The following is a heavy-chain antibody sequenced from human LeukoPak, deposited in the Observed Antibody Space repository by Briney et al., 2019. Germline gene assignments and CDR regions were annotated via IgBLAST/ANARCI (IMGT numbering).Heavy chain of an antibody. J-gene: IGHJ4*02. CDR3: ARRGHGSSWYYFDY. CDR1: GYSINSYW. D-gene: IGHD6-13*01. V-gene: IGHV5-51*01. CDR2: IYLGGPDS. Sequence: GESLKISCXASGYSINSYWIGWVRQVPGKGLEWMGNIYLGGPDSRYRPSFQGQVTISADKSISTAYLQWNSLKASDTAIYYCARRGHGSSWYYFDYWGQGTLVTVSS.